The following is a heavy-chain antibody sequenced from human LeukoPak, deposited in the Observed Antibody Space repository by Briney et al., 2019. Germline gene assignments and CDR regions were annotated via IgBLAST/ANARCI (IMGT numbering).Heavy chain of an antibody. J-gene: IGHJ5*02. D-gene: IGHD3-22*01. V-gene: IGHV4-34*01. CDR1: GGSFSGYY. CDR3: ASNGYYYDSSGFDP. Sequence: SETLSLTCAVYGGSFSGYYWSWIRQPPGKGLEWIGEINHSGSTNYNPSLKSRVTISVDKSKNQFSLKLSSVTAADTAVYYCASNGYYYDSSGFDPWGRGTLVTVSS. CDR2: INHSGST.